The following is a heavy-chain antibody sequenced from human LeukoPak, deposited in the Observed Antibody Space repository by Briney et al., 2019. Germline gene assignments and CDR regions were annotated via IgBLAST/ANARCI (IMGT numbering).Heavy chain of an antibody. CDR3: ARDPSGSSCSDY. V-gene: IGHV3-21*01. CDR1: GFTFSSYS. D-gene: IGHD6-13*01. Sequence: GGSLRLSCAASGFTFSSYSMNWVRQAPGKGLEWVSSISSSSSYIYYADSVKGRFTISRDNAKNSLYLQMNSLRAEDTAVYYCARDPSGSSCSDYWGQGTLVTVSS. J-gene: IGHJ4*02. CDR2: ISSSSSYI.